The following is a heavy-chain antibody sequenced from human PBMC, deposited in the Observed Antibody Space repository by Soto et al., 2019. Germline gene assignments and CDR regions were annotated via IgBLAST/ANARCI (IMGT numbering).Heavy chain of an antibody. CDR1: GFTFSSYS. CDR2: ISSSSSTI. D-gene: IGHD3-16*01. V-gene: IGHV3-48*01. Sequence: GGSLRLSCAASGFTFSSYSMNWVRQAPGKGLEWVSYISSSSSTIYYADSVKGRFTISRDNAKNSLYLQMNSLRAEDTAVYYCARGPGGDYYYYYMDVWGKGTTVTFSS. J-gene: IGHJ6*03. CDR3: ARGPGGDYYYYYMDV.